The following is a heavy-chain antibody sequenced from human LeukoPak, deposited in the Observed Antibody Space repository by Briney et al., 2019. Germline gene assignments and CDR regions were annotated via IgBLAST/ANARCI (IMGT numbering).Heavy chain of an antibody. J-gene: IGHJ4*02. CDR2: IYSAGAT. V-gene: IGHV3-53*01. CDR3: ASGGLGARKYYSDPFHY. CDR1: GFTVSSNY. Sequence: PGGSLRLSCAASGFTVSSNYMSWVRQAPGKGLEWVSIIYSAGATYYAGSVRGRFTISRDNSKNTVCLQMNSLRAEDTAVYYCASGGLGARKYYSDPFHYWGQGTLVTVSS. D-gene: IGHD3-10*01.